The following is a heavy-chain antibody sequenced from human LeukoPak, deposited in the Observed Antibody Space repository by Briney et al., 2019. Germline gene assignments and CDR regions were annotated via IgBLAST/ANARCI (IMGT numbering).Heavy chain of an antibody. Sequence: ASVRVSCKASRYTLTSYYMHWVRQAPRQGVEWMGIINPSGGSTSCAQKFQGRVTMTRDTSTSTVYMELSSLRSEDTAVYYCARVDNSPTPLQWHFDYWGQGTLVTVSS. V-gene: IGHV1-46*01. D-gene: IGHD5-24*01. J-gene: IGHJ4*02. CDR3: ARVDNSPTPLQWHFDY. CDR1: RYTLTSYY. CDR2: INPSGGST.